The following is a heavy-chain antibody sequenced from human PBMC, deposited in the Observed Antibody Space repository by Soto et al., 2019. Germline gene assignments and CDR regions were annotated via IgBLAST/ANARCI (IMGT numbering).Heavy chain of an antibody. CDR3: ARAGYCSGGRCYSPYYYYYGMDV. CDR2: ISYDGNIK. V-gene: IGHV3-30-3*01. J-gene: IGHJ6*02. D-gene: IGHD2-15*01. Sequence: VGSLRLSCGASAFSFSHYAMHWVRQAPGKGLECVAVISYDGNIKRYADSVKGRFTISRDNSENTLYLQMNSLSPEDTAVYYCARAGYCSGGRCYSPYYYYYGMDVWGQGTTVTVSS. CDR1: AFSFSHYA.